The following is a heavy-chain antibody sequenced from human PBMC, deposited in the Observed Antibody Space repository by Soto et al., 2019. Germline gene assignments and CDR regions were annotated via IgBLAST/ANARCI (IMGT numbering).Heavy chain of an antibody. J-gene: IGHJ4*02. V-gene: IGHV4-4*02. CDR1: GGSISSTNW. CDR2: IYHNGSP. D-gene: IGHD6-13*01. Sequence: SETLSLTCVVSGGSISSTNWWTWVRQPPGKRLEWIGEIYHNGSPTYSPSLRGRATISVDKSNNQFSLRLRSVTAADTAVYYCARGSTGYSSSWYRYWGQGTLVTVS. CDR3: ARGSTGYSSSWYRY.